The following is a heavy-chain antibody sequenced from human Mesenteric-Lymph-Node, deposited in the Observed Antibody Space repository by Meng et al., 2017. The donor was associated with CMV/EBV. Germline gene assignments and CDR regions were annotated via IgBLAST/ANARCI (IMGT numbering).Heavy chain of an antibody. CDR1: GFTFSSYW. CDR2: IKQDGSEK. V-gene: IGHV3-7*01. Sequence: GESLKISCAASGFTFSSYWMSWVRQAPGKGLEWVANIKQDGSEKYYVDSVKGRFTISRDNAKNSLYLQMNSLRAEDTAVYYCARVRTVTHYYYGMDVWGQGTTVTVSS. CDR3: ARVRTVTHYYYGMDV. D-gene: IGHD4-11*01. J-gene: IGHJ6*02.